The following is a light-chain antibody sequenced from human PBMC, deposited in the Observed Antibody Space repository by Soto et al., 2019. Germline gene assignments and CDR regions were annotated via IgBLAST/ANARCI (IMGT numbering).Light chain of an antibody. Sequence: QSVLTQPPSVSGAPGQRVTISCTGSSSNIGAGYDVHWYQQLPGTAPKLLIYGNSNRPSGVPDRFSGSKSGTSASLAITGLQDEDVGDYYCLSYDSSLSGSIFGGGTKLTVL. J-gene: IGLJ2*01. V-gene: IGLV1-40*01. CDR1: SSNIGAGYD. CDR3: LSYDSSLSGSI. CDR2: GNS.